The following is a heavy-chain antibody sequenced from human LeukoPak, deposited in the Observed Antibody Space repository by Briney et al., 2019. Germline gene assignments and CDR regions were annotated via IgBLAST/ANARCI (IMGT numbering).Heavy chain of an antibody. CDR2: LYSGGAT. J-gene: IGHJ4*02. Sequence: GGSLRLSCAASGFTVKDNFMSWVRQAPGKGLEWVSVLYSGGATYYADSVKGRFTISRDNSKKIVFLQMNDLRTEDTAFYYCTRDSANFHFAYWGQGALVPVSS. CDR3: TRDSANFHFAY. D-gene: IGHD1-1*01. CDR1: GFTVKDNF. V-gene: IGHV3-66*01.